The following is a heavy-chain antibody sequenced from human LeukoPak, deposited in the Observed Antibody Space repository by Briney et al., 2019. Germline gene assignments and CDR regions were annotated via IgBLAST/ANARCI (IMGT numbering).Heavy chain of an antibody. CDR2: IRQDGSDN. CDR1: GFTFSSYW. J-gene: IGHJ4*02. Sequence: GGSLRLSCAASGFTFSSYWMSWVRQAPGKGLEWVANIRQDGSDNYYVDSVKGRFTISRDNAKNSLYLQMNSLRAEDTAVSYCAKLPGRAADYWGQGTLVTVSS. V-gene: IGHV3-7*03. CDR3: AKLPGRAADY.